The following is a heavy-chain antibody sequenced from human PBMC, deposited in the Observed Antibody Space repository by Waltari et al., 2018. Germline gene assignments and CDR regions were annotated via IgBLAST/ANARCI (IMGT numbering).Heavy chain of an antibody. CDR3: ARDLGLDYGSGNFYRNWFDP. CDR2: ISTTGTA. J-gene: IGHJ5*02. D-gene: IGHD3-10*01. Sequence: QVQLQESGPGLVRPSQTLSLTCTVSGGSISSVDYFWSWIRQPAGKGLEWIGRISTTGTAKYNPSFNSRVTISVDTSKNQFSLNLRSVTAADTAVYYCARDLGLDYGSGNFYRNWFDPWGQEPWSPSPQ. V-gene: IGHV4-61*02. CDR1: GGSISSVDYF.